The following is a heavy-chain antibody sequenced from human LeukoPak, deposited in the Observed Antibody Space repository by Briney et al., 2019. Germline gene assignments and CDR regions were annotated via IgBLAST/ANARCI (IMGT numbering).Heavy chain of an antibody. CDR2: IYYSGSA. V-gene: IGHV4-59*01. J-gene: IGHJ4*02. CDR3: ARSYGSGNYFDY. Sequence: NPSETLSLTCTVSGGSISSYYWSWIRQPPGKGLEWIGYIYYSGSANYNPSLKSRVTISVDTSKNQFSLKLSSVTAADTAVYYCARSYGSGNYFDYWGQGTLVTVSS. D-gene: IGHD3-10*01. CDR1: GGSISSYY.